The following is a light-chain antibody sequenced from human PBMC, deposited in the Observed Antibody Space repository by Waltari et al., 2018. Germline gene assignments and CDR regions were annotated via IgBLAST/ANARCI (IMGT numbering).Light chain of an antibody. Sequence: SYVLTQPPSVSVAPGNTARIICGGNNIGSKSVHWYQQKPGQAPVLVIYDVSDRPSGIPERFSGTNSGNTATLTISRDEAGDEADYYCKVWDSSTDHVVFGGGTKMTVL. J-gene: IGLJ2*01. CDR2: DVS. CDR1: NIGSKS. V-gene: IGLV3-21*04. CDR3: KVWDSSTDHVV.